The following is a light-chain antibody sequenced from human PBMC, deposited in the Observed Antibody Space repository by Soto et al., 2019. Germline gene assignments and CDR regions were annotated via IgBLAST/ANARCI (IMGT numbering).Light chain of an antibody. Sequence: QSVLTQPPSASAAPGQKVTISCSGSSSNIGSNYVSWYQQLPGTAPKLLIYENNKRPSGIPDRFSGSKSGTSATLGITGLQTGDEADYYCGTWDSSLSEVFGGGTKLTVL. CDR2: ENN. V-gene: IGLV1-51*02. CDR1: SSNIGSNY. J-gene: IGLJ3*02. CDR3: GTWDSSLSEV.